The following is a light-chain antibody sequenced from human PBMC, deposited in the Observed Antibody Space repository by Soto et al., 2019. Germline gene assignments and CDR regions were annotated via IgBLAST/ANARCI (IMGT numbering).Light chain of an antibody. CDR3: QQYGNSPPWT. CDR1: QSVSSSY. J-gene: IGKJ1*01. Sequence: EIVLTQSPGTLSSSPGERVTLSCRASQSVSSSYVAWYQQKPGQAHRLLIYGASSRVTGIPDRFRGSGSGTDFTLTIARVEPEDFAVYYCQQYGNSPPWTFGQGTKVEIK. CDR2: GAS. V-gene: IGKV3-20*01.